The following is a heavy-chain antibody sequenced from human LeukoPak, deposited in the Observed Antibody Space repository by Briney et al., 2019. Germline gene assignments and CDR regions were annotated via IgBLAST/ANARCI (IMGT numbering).Heavy chain of an antibody. J-gene: IGHJ4*02. D-gene: IGHD6-13*01. V-gene: IGHV3-23*01. Sequence: PGGSLRLSCSASGFTFSSYAMSWVRQAPGKGLEWVSAISGSGGSTLYADSVKGRFTISSDHSKNTLHLQTKSLSADNTARVFCEKDTYYSSSWRSYFDYWGQGTLVIVSS. CDR3: EKDTYYSSSWRSYFDY. CDR1: GFTFSSYA. CDR2: ISGSGGST.